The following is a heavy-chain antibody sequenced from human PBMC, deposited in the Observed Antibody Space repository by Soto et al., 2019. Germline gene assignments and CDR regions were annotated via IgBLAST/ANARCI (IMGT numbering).Heavy chain of an antibody. D-gene: IGHD5-12*01. CDR1: GFTFSSYS. Sequence: EVQLVESGGGLVQPGGSLRLSCAASGFTFSSYSMNWVRQAPGKGLEWVSYISSSSSTIYYADSVKGRFTNTRDNAKNSLYLQMNSLRAEDTSVDYGARDEYRGYYYNDYWGQGTLVTVSS. J-gene: IGHJ4*02. V-gene: IGHV3-48*01. CDR2: ISSSSSTI. CDR3: ARDEYRGYYYNDY.